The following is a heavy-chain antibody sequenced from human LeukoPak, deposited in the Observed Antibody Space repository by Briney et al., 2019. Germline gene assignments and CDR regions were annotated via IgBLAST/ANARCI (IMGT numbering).Heavy chain of an antibody. CDR1: GYSISSAYY. V-gene: IGHV4-38-2*01. J-gene: IGHJ4*02. D-gene: IGHD5-12*01. CDR2: IYHSGNT. Sequence: SETLSLTCAVSGYSISSAYYWGWIRQPPGKGLEWIGSIYHSGNTYYNPSLKSRVTISVDTSKSQFSLKLRSVTAADTAVYYCARHRRGSHFDYWGQGTLVTVSS. CDR3: ARHRRGSHFDY.